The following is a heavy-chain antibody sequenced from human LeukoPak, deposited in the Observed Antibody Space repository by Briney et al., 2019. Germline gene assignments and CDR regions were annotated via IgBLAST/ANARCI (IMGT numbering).Heavy chain of an antibody. Sequence: GGSLRLSCAASGFNLFNTYWSHWVRQVPGQGPVWVSRISSDGSYTSYADSVKGRFTISRDNSKNTLYLQMNSLRAEDTAVYYCAKGNSIVAGMDVWGQGTTVTVSS. V-gene: IGHV3-74*01. CDR2: ISSDGSYT. CDR1: GFNLFNTYW. CDR3: AKGNSIVAGMDV. J-gene: IGHJ6*02. D-gene: IGHD2-15*01.